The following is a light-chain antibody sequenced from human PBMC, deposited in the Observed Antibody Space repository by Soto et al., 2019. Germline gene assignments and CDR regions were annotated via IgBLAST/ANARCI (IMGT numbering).Light chain of an antibody. V-gene: IGLV2-23*03. CDR2: EGS. CDR1: SSDVGSYNI. J-gene: IGLJ2*01. CDR3: CSYAPSTTIVV. Sequence: QSALTQPASVSGSPGQEITISCTGTSSDVGSYNIVSWYQQHPGKAPKLIIYEGSKRPSGISNRFSGSKSGNTASLTISGLEAEDEAEYFCCSYAPSTTIVVFGGGTKLTVL.